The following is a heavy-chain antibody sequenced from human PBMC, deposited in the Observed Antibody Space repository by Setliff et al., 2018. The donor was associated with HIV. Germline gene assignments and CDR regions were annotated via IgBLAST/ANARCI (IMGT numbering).Heavy chain of an antibody. CDR2: VLRGGSPT. CDR3: AKGGANGWYGGYFQH. D-gene: IGHD6-19*01. V-gene: IGHV3-23*03. J-gene: IGHJ1*01. Sequence: GGSLRLSCTASGFSFSAYAMSWVRRAPGKGLEWLSVVLRGGSPTYYADSVKGRFTISRDDSKNTLYLQMSSLRAEDTAVYYCAKGGANGWYGGYFQHWGQGTLVTVSS. CDR1: GFSFSAYA.